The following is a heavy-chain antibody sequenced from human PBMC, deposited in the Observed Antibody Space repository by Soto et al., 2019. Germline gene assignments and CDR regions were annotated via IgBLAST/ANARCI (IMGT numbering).Heavy chain of an antibody. V-gene: IGHV3-23*01. CDR2: ISGSGGST. Sequence: GGSLRLSCAASGFTFSSYAMSWVRQAPGKGLEWVSAISGSGGSTYYADSVKGRFTISGDNSKNTLYLQMNSLRAEDTAVYYCAKDKDVLRFLEWSQAAGAFDIWGQGTMVTVSS. D-gene: IGHD3-3*01. J-gene: IGHJ3*02. CDR3: AKDKDVLRFLEWSQAAGAFDI. CDR1: GFTFSSYA.